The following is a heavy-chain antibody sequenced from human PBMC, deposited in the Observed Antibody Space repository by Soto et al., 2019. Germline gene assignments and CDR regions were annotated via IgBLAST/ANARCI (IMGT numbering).Heavy chain of an antibody. CDR3: AKDGGLIAVAGSADY. V-gene: IGHV3-30*18. D-gene: IGHD6-19*01. Sequence: GGSLRLSCAASGFTFSSYGMHWVRQAPGKGLEWVAVISYDGSNKYYADSVKGRFTISRDNSKNTLYLQMNSLRAEDTAVYYCAKDGGLIAVAGSADYWGQGTLVTVSS. CDR1: GFTFSSYG. J-gene: IGHJ4*02. CDR2: ISYDGSNK.